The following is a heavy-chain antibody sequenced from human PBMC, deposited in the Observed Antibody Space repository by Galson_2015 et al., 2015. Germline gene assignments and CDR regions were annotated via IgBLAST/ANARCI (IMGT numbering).Heavy chain of an antibody. V-gene: IGHV3-30*18. CDR1: GFTFNKYA. J-gene: IGHJ3*02. Sequence: SLRLSCAASGFTFNKYAMHWVRRAPGKGLEWVADISYDGSNKDYADSVKGRFTISRDNSKNTLYLQMNSLRVEDTAVYYCAKAPGGYYSVFEIWGQGTMVTVSS. CDR3: AKAPGGYYSVFEI. D-gene: IGHD3-3*01. CDR2: ISYDGSNK.